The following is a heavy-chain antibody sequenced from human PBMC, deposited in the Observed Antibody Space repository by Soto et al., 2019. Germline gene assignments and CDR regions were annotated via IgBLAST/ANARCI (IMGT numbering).Heavy chain of an antibody. D-gene: IGHD5-12*01. CDR3: ANPMPLEYSGYDYGYYYYGMDV. J-gene: IGHJ6*02. Sequence: PGGSLRLSCAASGFTFSSYGMHWVRQAPGKGLEWVAVISYDGSNKYYADSVKGRFTISRDNSKNTLYLQMNSLRAEDTAVYYCANPMPLEYSGYDYGYYYYGMDVWGQGTTVTVSS. CDR2: ISYDGSNK. CDR1: GFTFSSYG. V-gene: IGHV3-30*18.